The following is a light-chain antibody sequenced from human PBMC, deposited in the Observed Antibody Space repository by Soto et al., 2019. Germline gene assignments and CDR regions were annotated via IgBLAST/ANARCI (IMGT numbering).Light chain of an antibody. CDR3: QQYGSTPWT. J-gene: IGKJ1*01. Sequence: EIVMTQSPATLSVSPWERATLSCMASQSVSSNSLAWYEQKPGQAPRLIIYGASRRAAGIPDSISGSGSGTDFTLTITRLEPEDFAVYYCQQYGSTPWTFGQGTKVDIK. V-gene: IGKV3-20*01. CDR2: GAS. CDR1: QSVSSNS.